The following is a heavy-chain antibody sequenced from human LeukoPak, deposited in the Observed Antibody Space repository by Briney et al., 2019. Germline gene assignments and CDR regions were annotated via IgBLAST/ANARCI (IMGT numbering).Heavy chain of an antibody. CDR3: ATKQWLAPPPDS. J-gene: IGHJ4*02. D-gene: IGHD6-19*01. V-gene: IGHV3-74*01. Sequence: GGSLRLSCAASGFTFSKYWMVWVRHAAGKGLESVSRINPDGTVTTSADSVKGRFTVSRDNADNTMFLQMNSVRDEDTAVYYCATKQWLAPPPDSWGQGTPVTVSS. CDR2: INPDGTVT. CDR1: GFTFSKYW.